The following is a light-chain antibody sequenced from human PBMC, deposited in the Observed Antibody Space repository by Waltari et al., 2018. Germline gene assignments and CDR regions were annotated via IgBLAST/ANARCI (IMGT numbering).Light chain of an antibody. Sequence: DIQMTQSPSTLSASVGDRVTITCRASQSISSWLAWYQQKPGKAPKFRIYKASSLESGVPSRFSGSGSGTEFTLTISSLQPDDFATYYCQQYNSFPYSFGQGTKLEIK. CDR1: QSISSW. CDR2: KAS. CDR3: QQYNSFPYS. J-gene: IGKJ2*01. V-gene: IGKV1-5*03.